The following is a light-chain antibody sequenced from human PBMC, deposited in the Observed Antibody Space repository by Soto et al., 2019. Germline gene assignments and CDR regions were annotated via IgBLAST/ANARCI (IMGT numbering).Light chain of an antibody. Sequence: QSALTQPPSVSAAPGPKVTISCSGSSSNIENNYVSWYQQLPGTAPKLLIYDNNKRPSGIPDRFSGSKSGTSATLGITGLQTGDEVDYYCGTWDSSLSAGVFGGGTKLTVL. V-gene: IGLV1-51*01. CDR2: DNN. CDR1: SSNIENNY. J-gene: IGLJ2*01. CDR3: GTWDSSLSAGV.